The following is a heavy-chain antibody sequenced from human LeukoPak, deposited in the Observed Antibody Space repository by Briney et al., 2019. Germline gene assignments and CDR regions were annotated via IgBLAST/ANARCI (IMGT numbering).Heavy chain of an antibody. CDR1: GFTFSDYY. J-gene: IGHJ4*02. CDR2: ISSSGSTI. V-gene: IGHV3-11*04. D-gene: IGHD3-3*01. Sequence: GGSLRLSCAASGFTFSDYYMSWTRQAPGKGLEWVSYISSSGSTIYYADSVKGRFTISRDNAKNSLYLQMNSLRAEDTAVYYCARDSRYYDFWSGYPPPDYWGQGTLVTVSS. CDR3: ARDSRYYDFWSGYPPPDY.